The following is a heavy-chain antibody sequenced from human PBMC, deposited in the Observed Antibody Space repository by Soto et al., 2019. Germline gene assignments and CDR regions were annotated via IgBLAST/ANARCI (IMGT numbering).Heavy chain of an antibody. CDR1: GGTFLSYA. CDR3: ARAHGSSWSTWFDP. CDR2: IIPLFGTT. Sequence: SVEVSFRASGGTFLSYAISWVRQAPGRGLEWMGGIIPLFGTTNYAQKFRGRVTVTADESTSTVYMEVRSLRFEDTAVYYCARAHGSSWSTWFDPWAQGTLVTVSS. D-gene: IGHD6-13*01. J-gene: IGHJ5*02. V-gene: IGHV1-69*13.